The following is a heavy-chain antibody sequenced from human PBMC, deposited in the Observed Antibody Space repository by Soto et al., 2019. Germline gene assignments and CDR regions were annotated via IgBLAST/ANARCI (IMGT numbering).Heavy chain of an antibody. V-gene: IGHV1-3*01. J-gene: IGHJ6*02. Sequence: ASVKVSCKASGYTFTSYAMHWVRQAPGQRLEWMGWINAGNGNTKYSQKFQGRVTMTRDTSTSTAYMELRSLRSDDTAVYYCARLLSPGIAAAGTSGYYYGMDVWGQGTTVTVSS. CDR1: GYTFTSYA. D-gene: IGHD6-13*01. CDR3: ARLLSPGIAAAGTSGYYYGMDV. CDR2: INAGNGNT.